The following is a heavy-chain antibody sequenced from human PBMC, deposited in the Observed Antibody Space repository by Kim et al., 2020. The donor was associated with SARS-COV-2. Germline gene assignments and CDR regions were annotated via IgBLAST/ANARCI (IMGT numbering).Heavy chain of an antibody. Sequence: YADSVKGRFTISRDNAKDSLYLQMNSLRAEDTAVYFCARDVREWGLRYFDYWGQGTLVTVSS. CDR3: ARDVREWGLRYFDY. J-gene: IGHJ4*02. V-gene: IGHV3-11*01. D-gene: IGHD1-26*01.